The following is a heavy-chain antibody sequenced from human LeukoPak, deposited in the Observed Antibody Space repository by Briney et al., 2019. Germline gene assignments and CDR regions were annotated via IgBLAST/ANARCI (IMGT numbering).Heavy chain of an antibody. Sequence: GASVKVSCKASGYTFTSYDINWVRQATGQGLEWMGWMNPNSGNTGYAQKFQGRVTMTRNTSISTAYMELGSLRSEDTAVYYCARATGEPNWFDPWGQGTLVTVSS. V-gene: IGHV1-8*01. D-gene: IGHD1-14*01. CDR3: ARATGEPNWFDP. CDR2: MNPNSGNT. J-gene: IGHJ5*02. CDR1: GYTFTSYD.